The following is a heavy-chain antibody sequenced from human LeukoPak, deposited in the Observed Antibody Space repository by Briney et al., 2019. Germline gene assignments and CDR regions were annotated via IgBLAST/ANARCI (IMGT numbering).Heavy chain of an antibody. V-gene: IGHV3-7*01. CDR2: IKQDGSEK. D-gene: IGHD6-13*01. Sequence: GGSLRLSCAASGFTFSSYWMSWVRQAPGKGLEWVANIKQDGSEKYYMDSVKGRLTISRDNAKNSLYLQMNSLRAEDTAVYYCARDLSSSWYPPYYYYYGMDVWGQGTTVTVSS. CDR3: ARDLSSSWYPPYYYYYGMDV. J-gene: IGHJ6*02. CDR1: GFTFSSYW.